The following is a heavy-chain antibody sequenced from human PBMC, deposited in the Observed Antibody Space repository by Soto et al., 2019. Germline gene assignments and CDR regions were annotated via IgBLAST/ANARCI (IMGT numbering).Heavy chain of an antibody. CDR2: INHSGST. V-gene: IGHV4-34*01. Sequence: QVQLQQWGAGLLKPSETLSLTCAVYGGSFSGYYWSWIRQPPGKGLEWIGEINHSGSTNCNPSLKSRVTTSVDTSKNQFSLKMSSVTAADTAVYYCARFGGHTVAIDSWGQGTLVTVSS. D-gene: IGHD4-17*01. CDR1: GGSFSGYY. CDR3: ARFGGHTVAIDS. J-gene: IGHJ4*02.